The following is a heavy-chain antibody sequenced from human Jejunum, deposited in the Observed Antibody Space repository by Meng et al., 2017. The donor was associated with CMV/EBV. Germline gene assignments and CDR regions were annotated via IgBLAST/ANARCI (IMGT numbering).Heavy chain of an antibody. CDR2: IRSKAYGGPT. CDR1: FVFFF. Sequence: FVFFFLCWVRQAPGKGLEWVGFIRSKAYGGPTEYAASVKGRFNISRDDSKSIAYLQMSSLKTEDTAVYYCTRGVYSSFAYYFDYWGQGTLVTVSS. V-gene: IGHV3-49*02. CDR3: TRGVYSSFAYYFDY. D-gene: IGHD6-6*01. J-gene: IGHJ4*02.